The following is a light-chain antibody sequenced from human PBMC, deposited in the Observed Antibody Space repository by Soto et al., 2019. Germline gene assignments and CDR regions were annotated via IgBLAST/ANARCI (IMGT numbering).Light chain of an antibody. J-gene: IGLJ3*02. CDR3: ATWDDSLNGWV. CDR2: GDS. CDR1: SSNIGSNT. V-gene: IGLV1-44*01. Sequence: QSVLTQPPSASGTPGQRVTMSCSGSSSNIGSNTVHWYQQFPGTAPKLLIYGDSQRPSGVPDRFFGSKSGTSASLAITGLQSEDEADYYCATWDDSLNGWVLGGGTKVTVL.